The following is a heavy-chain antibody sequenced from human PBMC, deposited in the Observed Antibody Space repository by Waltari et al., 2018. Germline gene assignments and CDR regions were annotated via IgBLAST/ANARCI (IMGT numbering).Heavy chain of an antibody. CDR1: GFTFSSYA. Sequence: EVQLLESGGGLVQPGGSLRLSCAASGFTFSSYAMSWVRQAPGKGLEWVSAISGSGGSTYYADSVKGRFTISRDNSKNTLYLQMNSLRAEDTAVYYCAKDLPLGYCSSTSCLYGMDVWGQGTTVTVSS. CDR3: AKDLPLGYCSSTSCLYGMDV. J-gene: IGHJ6*02. V-gene: IGHV3-23*01. CDR2: ISGSGGST. D-gene: IGHD2-2*01.